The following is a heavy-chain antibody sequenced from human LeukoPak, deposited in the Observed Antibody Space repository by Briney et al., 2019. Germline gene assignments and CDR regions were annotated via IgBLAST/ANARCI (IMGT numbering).Heavy chain of an antibody. J-gene: IGHJ4*02. Sequence: GGSLRLSCAASGFTFSTYWMHWVRQVPGKGLVWVSRIGTDGSSTSYTDSVRGRFTISRDNAKNTLYLQMNSLRAENTAVYYCARVGGSPYFDYWGQGSLVTVSS. CDR2: IGTDGSST. V-gene: IGHV3-74*01. CDR3: ARVGGSPYFDY. CDR1: GFTFSTYW. D-gene: IGHD1-26*01.